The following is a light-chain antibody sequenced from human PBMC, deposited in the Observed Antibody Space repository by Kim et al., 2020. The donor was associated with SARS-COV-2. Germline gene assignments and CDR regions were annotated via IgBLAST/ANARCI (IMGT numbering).Light chain of an antibody. CDR2: GAS. Sequence: ETVLTQSPGTLSLSPGERVILSCRASQSVSTYLAWYQQKLGQAPRLLIYGASIRATGIPDRFSGSGSGTDFTLTINRLEPEDFAVYSCQQYGRSPLSFGGGTKVDIK. V-gene: IGKV3-20*01. CDR3: QQYGRSPLS. J-gene: IGKJ4*01. CDR1: QSVSTY.